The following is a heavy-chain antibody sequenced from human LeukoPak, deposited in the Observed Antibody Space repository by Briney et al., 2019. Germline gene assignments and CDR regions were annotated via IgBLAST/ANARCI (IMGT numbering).Heavy chain of an antibody. CDR2: INAGNGNT. J-gene: IGHJ4*02. CDR1: GYTFTGYY. Sequence: ASVNVSCKASGYTFTGYYMHWVRQAPGQGLEWMGWINAGNGNTKYSQKFQGRVTITRDTSASTAYMELSSLRSEDTAVYYCARNSNYGDYPLDYWGQGTLVTVSS. D-gene: IGHD4-17*01. CDR3: ARNSNYGDYPLDY. V-gene: IGHV1-3*01.